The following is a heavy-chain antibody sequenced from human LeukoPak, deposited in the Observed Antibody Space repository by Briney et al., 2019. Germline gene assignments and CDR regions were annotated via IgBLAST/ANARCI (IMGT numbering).Heavy chain of an antibody. Sequence: PGGSLRLSCAVSGFNFNTYSMSWVRQAPGKGLEWVSSISSGSTYIYYAESVKGRFSISRDNAKNSLFLQMNSLRAEDTAVYYCARGMCTSCYVDYWGQGTLVTVSS. J-gene: IGHJ4*02. CDR3: ARGMCTSCYVDY. CDR1: GFNFNTYS. V-gene: IGHV3-21*01. D-gene: IGHD2-2*01. CDR2: ISSGSTYI.